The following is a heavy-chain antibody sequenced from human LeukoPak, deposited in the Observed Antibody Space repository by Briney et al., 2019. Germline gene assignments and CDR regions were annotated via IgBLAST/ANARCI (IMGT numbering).Heavy chain of an antibody. D-gene: IGHD3-3*01. V-gene: IGHV4-59*01. Sequence: SETLSLTCTVSGGSISLYYWSWIRQPPGKGLEWIGHIYDNGSTDYNPSLKSRVTLSVDMSKNQFSLRLSSVTAADTAMYYCARNYYHFWSGYSYYFDYWGQGTVVTVSS. CDR1: GGSISLYY. CDR2: IYDNGST. J-gene: IGHJ4*02. CDR3: ARNYYHFWSGYSYYFDY.